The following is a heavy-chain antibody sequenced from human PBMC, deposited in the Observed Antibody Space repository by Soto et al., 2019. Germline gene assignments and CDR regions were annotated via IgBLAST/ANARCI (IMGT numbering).Heavy chain of an antibody. D-gene: IGHD6-13*01. V-gene: IGHV3-30*18. J-gene: IGHJ4*02. CDR1: GFTFSSYG. Sequence: GGSLRLSCAASGFTFSSYGMHWVRQAPGKGLEWVAVISYDGSNKYYADSVKGRITISRDNSKNTLYLQMNSLRAEDTAVYYCAKVSSSLYDYWGQGTLVTVSS. CDR2: ISYDGSNK. CDR3: AKVSSSLYDY.